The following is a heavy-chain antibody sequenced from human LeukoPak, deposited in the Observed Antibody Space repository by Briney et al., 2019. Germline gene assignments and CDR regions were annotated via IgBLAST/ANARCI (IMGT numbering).Heavy chain of an antibody. CDR2: IRYDGSNK. CDR1: GFTFSSYG. J-gene: IGHJ4*02. Sequence: GGSLRLSCAASGFTFSSYGMHWVRQAPGKGLEWVAFIRYDGSNKYYADSVKGRFTISRDNSKNTLYLQMNSLRAEDTAVYYCAKDRGFTILYYFDYWGQGTLVTVSS. D-gene: IGHD3-10*01. CDR3: AKDRGFTILYYFDY. V-gene: IGHV3-30*02.